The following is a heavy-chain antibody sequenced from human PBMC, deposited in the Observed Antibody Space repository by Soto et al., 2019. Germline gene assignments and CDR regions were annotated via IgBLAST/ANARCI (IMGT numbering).Heavy chain of an antibody. D-gene: IGHD2-2*01. CDR3: ASSPRGYCSSTSCRELGNYYGMDV. Sequence: LGESLKISCKGSGYSFTSYWINWVRQMPGKGLEWMGRIDPIDSYTNYSPSFQGHVTISADKSISTAYLQWSSLKASDTAMYYCASSPRGYCSSTSCRELGNYYGMDVWGQGTTVTVSS. V-gene: IGHV5-10-1*01. J-gene: IGHJ6*02. CDR1: GYSFTSYW. CDR2: IDPIDSYT.